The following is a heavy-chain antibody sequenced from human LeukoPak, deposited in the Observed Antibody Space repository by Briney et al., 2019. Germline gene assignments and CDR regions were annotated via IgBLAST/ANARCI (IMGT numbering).Heavy chain of an antibody. CDR2: LSNDGSDK. V-gene: IGHV3-30*18. D-gene: IGHD3-3*01. CDR1: GFTFSSNG. CDR3: AKVRYDFWSGWLSY. J-gene: IGHJ4*02. Sequence: QPGGSLRLSCAASGFTFSSNGMNWVRQAPGKGLEWVAVLSNDGSDKYYADSVKGRFTISRDNSKNTLYLQMNSLRAEDTAVYYCAKVRYDFWSGWLSYWGQGTLVTVSS.